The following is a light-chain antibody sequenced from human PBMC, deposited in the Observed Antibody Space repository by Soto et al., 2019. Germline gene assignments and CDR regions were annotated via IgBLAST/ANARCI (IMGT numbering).Light chain of an antibody. CDR2: GAS. Sequence: EIVMTQSPATLSVSPGERATLSCRASQSVSSNLAWYQQKPGQAPRLLIYGASTRATGIPARFSGSGSGTEFTLTIRSLQSEDSAVYYCQQYNNWPLTFGQGTKVDIK. J-gene: IGKJ1*01. CDR3: QQYNNWPLT. CDR1: QSVSSN. V-gene: IGKV3-15*01.